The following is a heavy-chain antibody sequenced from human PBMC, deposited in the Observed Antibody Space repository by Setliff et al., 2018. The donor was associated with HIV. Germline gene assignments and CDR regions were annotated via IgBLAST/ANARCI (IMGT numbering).Heavy chain of an antibody. CDR1: GGSFSDFY. D-gene: IGHD1-26*01. CDR3: ARGRGTLPCPSGGNWFHP. V-gene: IGHV4-34*01. J-gene: IGHJ5*02. Sequence: PSETLSLTCAVFGGSFSDFYCSWIRQPPGKGLEWIGEVSYSGSTVYNPSLKSRVTISLDTSKNQLPLRLIPVTAADTAVYYCARGRGTLPCPSGGNWFHPWGPGTLVTVSS. CDR2: VSYSGST.